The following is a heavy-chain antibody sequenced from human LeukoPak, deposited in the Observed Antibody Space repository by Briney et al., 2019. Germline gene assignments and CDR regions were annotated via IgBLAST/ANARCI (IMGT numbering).Heavy chain of an antibody. Sequence: SETLSLTCAVYGGSFSGYYWSWIRQPPGKGLEWIGEINHSGSTNYNPSLKSRVTISVDTSKNQFSLKLSSVTAADTAVYYCASRSDTVTTLDYWGQGTLVTVSS. CDR1: GGSFSGYY. D-gene: IGHD4-17*01. CDR3: ASRSDTVTTLDY. CDR2: INHSGST. V-gene: IGHV4-34*01. J-gene: IGHJ4*02.